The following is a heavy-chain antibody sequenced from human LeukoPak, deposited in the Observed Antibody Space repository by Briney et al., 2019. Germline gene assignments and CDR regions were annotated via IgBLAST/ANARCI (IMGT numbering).Heavy chain of an antibody. J-gene: IGHJ3*02. D-gene: IGHD3-22*01. V-gene: IGHV3-23*01. CDR3: AKDHLHYYDSSGYYYTGLLYAFDI. Sequence: GGSLRLSCAASGFTFSSYAMSWVRQAPGKGLEWVSAISGSGGSTYYADSVKGRFTISRDNSKNTLYLQMNSLRAEDTAVYYCAKDHLHYYDSSGYYYTGLLYAFDIWGQGTMVTVSS. CDR2: ISGSGGST. CDR1: GFTFSSYA.